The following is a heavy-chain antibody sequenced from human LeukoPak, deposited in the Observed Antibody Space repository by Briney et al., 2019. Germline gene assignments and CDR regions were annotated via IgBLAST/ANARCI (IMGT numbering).Heavy chain of an antibody. CDR2: IYTSGST. J-gene: IGHJ4*02. D-gene: IGHD6-19*01. CDR3: ALTDSSGWFLDY. CDR1: GGSISSYY. V-gene: IGHV4-4*07. Sequence: SETLSLTCTVSGGSISSYYWSWIRQPAGKGLEWIGHIYTSGSTNYNPSLKSRVTMSVDTSKNQFSLKLSSVAAADTAVYYCALTDSSGWFLDYWGQGTLVTVSS.